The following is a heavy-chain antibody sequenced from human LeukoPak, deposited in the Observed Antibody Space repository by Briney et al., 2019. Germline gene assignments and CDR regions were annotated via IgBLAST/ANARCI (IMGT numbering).Heavy chain of an antibody. CDR2: LNPNSGGT. V-gene: IGHV1-2*02. D-gene: IGHD3-10*01. Sequence: ASVKVSCKASGYSFTDYYIYWMRRAAGQGREWMGWLNPNSGGTNYAQNFQGRVTMTRDTSISTAYMELSRLRSDDTAVYYCAKGDYYGSQKLYTHWGQGTLVTVSS. CDR3: AKGDYYGSQKLYTH. CDR1: GYSFTDYY. J-gene: IGHJ4*02.